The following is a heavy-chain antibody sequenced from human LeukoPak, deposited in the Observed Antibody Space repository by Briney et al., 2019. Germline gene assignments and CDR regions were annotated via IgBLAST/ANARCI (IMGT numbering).Heavy chain of an antibody. Sequence: PSETLSLTCTVSGGSISSSSYYWGWIRQPPGKGLEWIGSIYYSGSTYYNPSLKSRVTISVDTSKNQFSLKLSSVTAADTAVYYCASTGYFDWLRASGWFDPWGQGTLVTVSS. CDR2: IYYSGST. V-gene: IGHV4-39*01. CDR3: ASTGYFDWLRASGWFDP. CDR1: GGSISSSSYY. J-gene: IGHJ5*02. D-gene: IGHD3-9*01.